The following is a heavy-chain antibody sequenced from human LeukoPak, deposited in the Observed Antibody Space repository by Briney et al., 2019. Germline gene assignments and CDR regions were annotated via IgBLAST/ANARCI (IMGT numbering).Heavy chain of an antibody. Sequence: TLSLTCTVSGGSISSGDYYWSWIRQPPGKGLEWIGYIYYSGSTYYNPSLKSRVTISVDTSKNQFSLKLSSVTAADTAVYHCARAGYYDRLDYWGQGTLVTVSS. CDR1: GGSISSGDYY. V-gene: IGHV4-30-4*08. J-gene: IGHJ4*02. CDR3: ARAGYYDRLDY. CDR2: IYYSGST. D-gene: IGHD3-22*01.